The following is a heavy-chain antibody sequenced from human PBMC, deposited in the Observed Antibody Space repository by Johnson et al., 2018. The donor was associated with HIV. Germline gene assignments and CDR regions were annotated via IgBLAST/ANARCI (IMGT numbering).Heavy chain of an antibody. CDR3: TKTLGYDSSGYHDAFDI. CDR1: GFTFDDYA. CDR2: ISWNSGSL. D-gene: IGHD3-22*01. Sequence: VQLVESGGGLVQPGRSLRLSCAASGFTFDDYAMHWVRQTPGKGLEWVSGISWNSGSLGYADSVKGRFTISRDNSKNTLHLQMNSLRAEGTAVYYCTKTLGYDSSGYHDAFDIWGQGTMVTVSS. J-gene: IGHJ3*02. V-gene: IGHV3-9*01.